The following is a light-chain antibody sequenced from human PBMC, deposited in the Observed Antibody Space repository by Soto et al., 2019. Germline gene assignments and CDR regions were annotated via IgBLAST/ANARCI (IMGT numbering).Light chain of an antibody. J-gene: IGLJ2*01. CDR3: SSFTRSNTLV. V-gene: IGLV2-14*01. CDR1: SSDIGYYNY. Sequence: QSALTQPASVSGSPGQSIAISCSGTSSDIGYYNYVSWYQKNPGKAPRLVIYEVSNRPSGVSRRFSGSKSDNTASLIISGLQAEDEAEDYWSSFTRSNTLVFGGGTKLTVL. CDR2: EVS.